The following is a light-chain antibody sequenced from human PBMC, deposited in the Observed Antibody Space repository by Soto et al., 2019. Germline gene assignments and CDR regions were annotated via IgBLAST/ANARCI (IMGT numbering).Light chain of an antibody. V-gene: IGLV1-51*01. J-gene: IGLJ3*02. Sequence: QSVLTQPPSVSAAPGQKVTISCSGSSSNIGNEYVSWYQHLPGTVPKLLIYDNNKRPSEIPDRFSGSKSGTSATLGITGLXTGDXAXXXCGTWDSSLSVWVFGGGTKLTVL. CDR1: SSNIGNEY. CDR3: GTWDSSLSVWV. CDR2: DNN.